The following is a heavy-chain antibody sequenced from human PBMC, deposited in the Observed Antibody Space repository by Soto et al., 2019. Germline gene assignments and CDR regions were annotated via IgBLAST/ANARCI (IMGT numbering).Heavy chain of an antibody. CDR3: ARGLNGYLHYFDY. CDR2: INAGNGNT. Sequence: ASVKVSCTASGYTFTIYAMHWVRQAPGQRLEWMGWINAGNGNTKYSQKFQGRVTITRDTSASTAYMELSSLRSEDTAVYYCARGLNGYLHYFDYWGQGTPVTVS. D-gene: IGHD5-18*01. V-gene: IGHV1-3*01. CDR1: GYTFTIYA. J-gene: IGHJ4*02.